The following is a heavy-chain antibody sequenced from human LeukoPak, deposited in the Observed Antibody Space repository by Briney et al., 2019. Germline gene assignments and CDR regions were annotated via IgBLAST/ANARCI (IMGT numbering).Heavy chain of an antibody. V-gene: IGHV1-2*02. J-gene: IGHJ4*02. CDR1: GYTFTGYY. CDR3: AREAVGATNEFDY. CDR2: INPNSGGT. Sequence: ASVKVSCKASGYTFTGYYMHWVRQAPGQGLEWMGWINPNSGGTNYAQKFQGRVTMTRDTSISTAYMELSRLRSDDTAVYYCAREAVGATNEFDYWGQGTLVTVSS. D-gene: IGHD1-26*01.